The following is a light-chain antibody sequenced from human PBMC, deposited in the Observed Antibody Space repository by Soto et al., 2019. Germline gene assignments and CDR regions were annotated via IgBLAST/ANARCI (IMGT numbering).Light chain of an antibody. Sequence: EIVLTQSPGTLSVSPGERATLSCRASQSVRSSYLAWYQQKPCQAPRLLIYGASMMATGVPGRFSGSGSGTDFTFTISRLESEDFALYFCQQYGSSSLTFGGGTKVEIK. J-gene: IGKJ4*01. V-gene: IGKV3-20*01. CDR2: GAS. CDR3: QQYGSSSLT. CDR1: QSVRSSY.